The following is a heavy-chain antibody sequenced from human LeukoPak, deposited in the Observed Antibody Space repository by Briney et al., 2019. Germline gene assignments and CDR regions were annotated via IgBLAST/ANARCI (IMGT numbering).Heavy chain of an antibody. CDR2: ISWNSGSI. CDR1: GFTSDDYA. CDR3: TKGRGGGTAYFFDY. V-gene: IGHV3-9*02. Sequence: GRSLRLSCAASGFTSDDYAMHWVRQAPERGLEWVSGISWNSGSIGYADSVKGRFIISRDDAKNSLYLQMNSLRAEDTAFYYCTKGRGGGTAYFFDYWGQGILVTVSP. D-gene: IGHD1-26*01. J-gene: IGHJ4*02.